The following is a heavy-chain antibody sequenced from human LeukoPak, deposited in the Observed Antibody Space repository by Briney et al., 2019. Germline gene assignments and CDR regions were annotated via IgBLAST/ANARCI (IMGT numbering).Heavy chain of an antibody. CDR3: VRRWNYGIYYHIDV. CDR1: GGSFSNYY. CDR2: INDSERI. J-gene: IGHJ6*03. V-gene: IGHV4-34*01. D-gene: IGHD1-7*01. Sequence: SETLSLTCAVYGGSFSNYYWGWIRQSPVKGLEWIGEINDSERIIYNPSLKSRVTIPVDMSKNQFSLRLNSVTAADTAIYYCVRRWNYGIYYHIDVWGKGTTVTVSS.